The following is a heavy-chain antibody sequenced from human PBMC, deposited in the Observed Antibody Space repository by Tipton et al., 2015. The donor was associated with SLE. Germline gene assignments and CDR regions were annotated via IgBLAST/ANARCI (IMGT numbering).Heavy chain of an antibody. CDR3: ARTAGIAVADLYYFDY. CDR1: GGTISSSSYY. CDR2: IYYSGST. Sequence: TLSLTCTVSGGTISSSSYYWGWIRQPPGKGLEWVGSIYYSGSTYYNPSLKSRVTISVDKSKNQFSLKLSSVTAADTAVYYCARTAGIAVADLYYFDYWGQGTLVTVSS. V-gene: IGHV4-39*07. D-gene: IGHD6-19*01. J-gene: IGHJ4*02.